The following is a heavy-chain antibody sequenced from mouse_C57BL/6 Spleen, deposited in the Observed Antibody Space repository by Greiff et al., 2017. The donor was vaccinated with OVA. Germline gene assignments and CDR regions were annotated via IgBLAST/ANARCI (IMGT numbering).Heavy chain of an antibody. Sequence: EVQLVESGGDLVKPGGSLKLSCAASGFTFSSYGMSWVRQTPDKRLEWVATISSGGSYNYYPDSVKGRFTISRDNAKNTLYLQMSSLKSEDTALYYCASLTGTGAMDYWGQGTSVTVSS. J-gene: IGHJ4*01. D-gene: IGHD4-1*01. CDR2: ISSGGSYN. CDR1: GFTFSSYG. CDR3: ASLTGTGAMDY. V-gene: IGHV5-6*01.